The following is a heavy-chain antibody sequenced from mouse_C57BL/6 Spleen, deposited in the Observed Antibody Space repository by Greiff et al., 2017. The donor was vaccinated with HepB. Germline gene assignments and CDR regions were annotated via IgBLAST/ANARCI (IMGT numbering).Heavy chain of an antibody. Sequence: EVMLVESGGGLVQPGGSLKLSCAASGFTFSDYYMYWVRQTPEKRLEWVAYISNGGGSTYYPDTVKGRFTISRDNAKNTLYLQMSRLKSEDTAMYYCARLLRPGGFDYWGQGTTLTVSS. V-gene: IGHV5-12*01. CDR3: ARLLRPGGFDY. D-gene: IGHD2-4*01. CDR2: ISNGGGST. J-gene: IGHJ2*01. CDR1: GFTFSDYY.